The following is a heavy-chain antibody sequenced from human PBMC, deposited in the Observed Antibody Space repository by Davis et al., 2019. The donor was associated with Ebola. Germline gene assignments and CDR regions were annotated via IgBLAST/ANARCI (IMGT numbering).Heavy chain of an antibody. Sequence: GESLKISCAASGFTFSSYGMHWVRQAPGKGLEWVAVIWYDGSNKYYADSVKGRFTISRDNSKNTLYLQMSSLRAEDTAVYYCVKGWNPTAPFYGMDVWGKGTTVTVSS. CDR2: IWYDGSNK. CDR1: GFTFSSYG. J-gene: IGHJ6*04. V-gene: IGHV3-30*02. CDR3: VKGWNPTAPFYGMDV. D-gene: IGHD1-1*01.